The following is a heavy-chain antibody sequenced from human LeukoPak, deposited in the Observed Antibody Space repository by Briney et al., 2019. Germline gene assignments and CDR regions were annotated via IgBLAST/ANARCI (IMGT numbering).Heavy chain of an antibody. CDR1: GFTFSSYS. Sequence: GGSLRLSCAASGFTFSSYSMNWVRQAPGKGLEWVAVISYDGSNKYYADSVKGRFTISRDNSKNTLYLQMNSLRAEDTALYYCAKDIGAVAGYAFDIWGQGTMVTVSS. D-gene: IGHD6-19*01. V-gene: IGHV3-30*18. J-gene: IGHJ3*02. CDR2: ISYDGSNK. CDR3: AKDIGAVAGYAFDI.